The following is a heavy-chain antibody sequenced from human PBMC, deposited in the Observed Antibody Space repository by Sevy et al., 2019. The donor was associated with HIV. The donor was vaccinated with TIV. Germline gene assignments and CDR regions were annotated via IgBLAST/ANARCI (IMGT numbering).Heavy chain of an antibody. D-gene: IGHD3-16*01. CDR2: IYTSGST. CDR3: AGDTGWGKRKPAGYYYYGMDV. Sequence: SETLSLTCTVSGGSISSYYWSWIRQPAGKGLEWIGRIYTSGSTNYNPSLKSRVTMSVDTSKNQFSLKLSSVTAADTAVYYCAGDTGWGKRKPAGYYYYGMDVWGQGTTVTVSS. J-gene: IGHJ6*02. CDR1: GGSISSYY. V-gene: IGHV4-4*07.